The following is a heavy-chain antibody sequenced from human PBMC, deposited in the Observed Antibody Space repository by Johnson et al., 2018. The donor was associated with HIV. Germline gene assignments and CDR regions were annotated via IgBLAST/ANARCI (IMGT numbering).Heavy chain of an antibody. Sequence: VQLVESGGGVVQPGRSLRLSCAAPGFTFSSYGIHWVRQAPGKGLEWVSVIYSGGSTYYADSVKGRFTISRDNSKNTLYLQMNSLRAEDTAVYYCAKVRGWSDDTFDIWGQGTMVTVSS. V-gene: IGHV3-NL1*01. CDR3: AKVRGWSDDTFDI. J-gene: IGHJ3*02. D-gene: IGHD5-12*01. CDR1: GFTFSSYG. CDR2: IYSGGST.